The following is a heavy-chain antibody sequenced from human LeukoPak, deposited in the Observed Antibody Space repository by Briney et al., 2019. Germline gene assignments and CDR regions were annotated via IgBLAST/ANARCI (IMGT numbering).Heavy chain of an antibody. Sequence: GGSLRLSCAASGFTFSSYGMHWVRQAPGKGLEWVAVISYGGSNKYYADSVKGRFTISRDNSKNTLYLQMNSLRAEDTAVYYCAKDLQSAIDYWGQGTLVTVSS. CDR1: GFTFSSYG. J-gene: IGHJ4*02. V-gene: IGHV3-30*18. CDR3: AKDLQSAIDY. CDR2: ISYGGSNK.